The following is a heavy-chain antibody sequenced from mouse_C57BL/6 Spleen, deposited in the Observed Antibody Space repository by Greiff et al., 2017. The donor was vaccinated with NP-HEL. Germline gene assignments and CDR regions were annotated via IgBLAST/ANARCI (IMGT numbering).Heavy chain of an antibody. CDR1: GYTFTDHT. D-gene: IGHD2-5*01. Sequence: VKLQESDAELVKPGASVKISCKVSGYTFTDHTIHWMKQRPEQGLEWIGYIYPRDGITKYNEKFKGKATLTADKSSSTAYMQLNSLTSEDSAVYFCARGAYSNYYNYAMDYWGQGTSVTVSS. CDR3: ARGAYSNYYNYAMDY. V-gene: IGHV1-78*01. CDR2: IYPRDGIT. J-gene: IGHJ4*01.